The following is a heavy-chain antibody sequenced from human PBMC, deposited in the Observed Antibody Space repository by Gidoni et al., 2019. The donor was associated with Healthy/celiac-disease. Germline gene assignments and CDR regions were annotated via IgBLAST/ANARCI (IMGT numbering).Heavy chain of an antibody. V-gene: IGHV3-23*01. Sequence: EVQLLESGGGLVQPGGSLRLSCAASGFTFSSYAMRWVRQAPGKGLEWVSAISGSGGSTYYADSVKGRFTISRDNSKNTLYLQMNSLRAEETAVYYCAKCGLGGDYYFDYWGQGTLVTVSS. J-gene: IGHJ4*02. D-gene: IGHD3-10*01. CDR1: GFTFSSYA. CDR3: AKCGLGGDYYFDY. CDR2: ISGSGGST.